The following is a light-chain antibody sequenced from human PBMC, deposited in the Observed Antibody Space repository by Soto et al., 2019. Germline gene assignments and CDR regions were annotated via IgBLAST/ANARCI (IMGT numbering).Light chain of an antibody. Sequence: DIQMTQSPSALSASVGDRVNITCRASQSISTWLAWYQQKPGEAPKLLMYKASSLESGVPSRFSGSGSGTEFTLTISSLQPDDFATYYCQQYNSYWTFGQGTKVEIK. CDR3: QQYNSYWT. J-gene: IGKJ1*01. V-gene: IGKV1-5*03. CDR1: QSISTW. CDR2: KAS.